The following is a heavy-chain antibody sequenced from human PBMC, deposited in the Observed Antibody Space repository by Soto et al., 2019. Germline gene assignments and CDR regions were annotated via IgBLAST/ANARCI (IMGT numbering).Heavy chain of an antibody. D-gene: IGHD6-13*01. Sequence: PGGSLRLSCAASGFTFSSYAMSWVRQAPGKGLEWVSAISGSGGSTYYADSVKGRFTISRDNSKNTLYLQMNSLRAEDTAVYYCAKDEAAAVRENWFDPWGQGTLVTVSS. V-gene: IGHV3-23*01. CDR3: AKDEAAAVRENWFDP. CDR2: ISGSGGST. CDR1: GFTFSSYA. J-gene: IGHJ5*02.